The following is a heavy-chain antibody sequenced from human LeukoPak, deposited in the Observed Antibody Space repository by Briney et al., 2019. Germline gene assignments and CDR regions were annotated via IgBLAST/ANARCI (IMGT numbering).Heavy chain of an antibody. D-gene: IGHD7-27*01. CDR3: ARDLGIVYYYGMDV. CDR1: GFTLSTNA. J-gene: IGHJ6*02. Sequence: GGSLRLSCLTFGFTLSTNAMSWVRQAPGKGLEWVSSINNSSRYISHADSVNGRFTISRDNAKNSLYLQMNSLRAEDTAVYYCARDLGIVYYYGMDVWGQGTTVIVSS. CDR2: INNSSRYI. V-gene: IGHV3-21*01.